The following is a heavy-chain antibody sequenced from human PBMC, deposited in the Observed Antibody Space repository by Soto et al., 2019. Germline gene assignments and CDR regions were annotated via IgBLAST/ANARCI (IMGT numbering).Heavy chain of an antibody. J-gene: IGHJ6*02. CDR3: ASRSIISGRIYYYYYGMDV. Sequence: SETLSLTCTVSGDSVSSKNYFWGWIRQPPGKGLEWIGEINHSGSTNYNPSLKSRVTISVDTSKNQFSLKLSSVTAADTAVYYCASRSIISGRIYYYYYGMDVWGQGTTVTVSS. V-gene: IGHV4-39*07. CDR1: GDSVSSKNYF. D-gene: IGHD6-19*01. CDR2: INHSGST.